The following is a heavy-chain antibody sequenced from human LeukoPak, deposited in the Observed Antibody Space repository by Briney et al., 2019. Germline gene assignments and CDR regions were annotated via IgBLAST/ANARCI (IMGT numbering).Heavy chain of an antibody. Sequence: GGSLRLSCAASGFIITSNYMSWVRQAPGKGPEWVSVIFGGGSTYYADSVKGRFTISRDNSKNTLYLQMNSLRVDDTAVYYCARDSGSYYFDYWGQGTLVTVSS. D-gene: IGHD1-26*01. V-gene: IGHV3-66*02. CDR3: ARDSGSYYFDY. J-gene: IGHJ4*02. CDR2: IFGGGST. CDR1: GFIITSNY.